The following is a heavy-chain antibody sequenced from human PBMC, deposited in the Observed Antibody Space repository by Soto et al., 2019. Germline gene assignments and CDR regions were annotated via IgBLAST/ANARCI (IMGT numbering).Heavy chain of an antibody. CDR2: ISPWKGNT. CDR3: ARDLDPSGSYYTDY. D-gene: IGHD3-10*01. J-gene: IGHJ4*02. Sequence: ASVKVSCNASGYNFMPYGVNWVRQARGQGLEWMGWISPWKGNTNYAQSFQGRVTMTTDTSTSTAYMELGSLTSDDTAVYYCARDLDPSGSYYTDYWGPGTLVTVSS. V-gene: IGHV1-18*04. CDR1: GYNFMPYG.